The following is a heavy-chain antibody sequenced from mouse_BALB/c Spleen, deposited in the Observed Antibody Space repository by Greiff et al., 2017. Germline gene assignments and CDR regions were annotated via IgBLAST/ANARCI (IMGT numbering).Heavy chain of an antibody. CDR2: ISYDGSN. CDR1: GYSITSGYY. J-gene: IGHJ1*01. D-gene: IGHD1-1*01. Sequence: VQLQLSGPGLVKPSQSLSLTCSVTGYSITSGYYWNWIRQFPGNKLEWMGYISYDGSNNYNPSLKNRISITRDTSKNQFFLKLNSVTTEDTATYYCAENLLLRYFDVWGAGTTVTVSS. V-gene: IGHV3-6*02. CDR3: AENLLLRYFDV.